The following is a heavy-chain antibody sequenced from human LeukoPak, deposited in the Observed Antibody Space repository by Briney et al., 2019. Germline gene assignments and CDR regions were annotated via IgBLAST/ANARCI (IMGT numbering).Heavy chain of an antibody. CDR1: GGSISSSSYY. D-gene: IGHD6-13*01. CDR2: IYYSGST. J-gene: IGHJ5*02. Sequence: SETLSLTCTVSGGSISSSSYYWGWIRLPPGKGLEWIGSIYYSGSTYYNPSLKSRVTISVDTSKNQFSLKLSSVTATDMAVYYTARYSGTSSSGGLNWFDTWGQGTLVTVSS. V-gene: IGHV4-39*01. CDR3: ARYSGTSSSGGLNWFDT.